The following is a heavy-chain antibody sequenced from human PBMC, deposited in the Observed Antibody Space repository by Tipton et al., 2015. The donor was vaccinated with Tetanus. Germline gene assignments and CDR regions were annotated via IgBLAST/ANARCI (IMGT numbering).Heavy chain of an antibody. CDR1: GFTFSSYW. V-gene: IGHV3-74*01. J-gene: IGHJ2*01. D-gene: IGHD4-17*01. CDR2: INSDGSST. Sequence: SLRLSCAASGFTFSSYWMHWVRQAPGKGLVWVSRINSDGSSTSYADSVKGRFTISRDNAKNTLYLQMNSLRAEDTAVYYCARVQSVSDYVLDWYFDLWGRGTLVTVSS. CDR3: ARVQSVSDYVLDWYFDL.